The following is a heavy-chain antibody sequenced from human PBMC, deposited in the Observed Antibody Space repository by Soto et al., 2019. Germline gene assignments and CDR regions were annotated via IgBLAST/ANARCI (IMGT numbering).Heavy chain of an antibody. CDR1: GYIFSNFG. CDR3: ARASGGGVGTTSY. V-gene: IGHV1-18*01. J-gene: IGHJ4*02. CDR2: ISAYNGNT. D-gene: IGHD1-26*01. Sequence: QVQLVQSGPEVKKPGASAKVSCKTSGYIFSNFGISWMRQVPGQGLEWMGWISAYNGNTSYAQKFQDRVTLTTDTSTNTAYMELRSLRSDDTAVYYCARASGGGVGTTSYWGQGTLVTVSS.